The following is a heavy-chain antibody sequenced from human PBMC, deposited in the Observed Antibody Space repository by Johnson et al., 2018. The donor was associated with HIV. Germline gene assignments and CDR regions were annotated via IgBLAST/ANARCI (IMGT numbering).Heavy chain of an antibody. CDR1: GFTFSSYA. V-gene: IGHV3-NL1*01. CDR3: ARATYYYDTSGYLTRPRAFDV. D-gene: IGHD3-22*01. J-gene: IGHJ3*01. CDR2: IYSGGST. Sequence: QVQLVESGGGLVQPGGSLRLSCAASGFTFSSYAMPWVRQAPGKGLEWVAVIYSGGSTSYADSVKGRFTISRDTAKNSLYLQMNSLRADDTALYYCARATYYYDTSGYLTRPRAFDVWGQGTMVTVSS.